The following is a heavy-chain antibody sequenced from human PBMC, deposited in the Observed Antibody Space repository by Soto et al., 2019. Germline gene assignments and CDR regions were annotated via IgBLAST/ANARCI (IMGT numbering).Heavy chain of an antibody. D-gene: IGHD6-13*01. CDR2: ISSTSRHT. CDR3: ARAAXXAGSRYFDY. J-gene: IGHJ4*03. CDR1: GFTFSDYY. Sequence: QVHLVESGGGLVKPGGPLRLSCAASGFTFSDYYVTWIRQAPGKGLEWLSYISSTSRHTDYADSVKGRFTISRDNANNSLYLQMNSLRVDDTAVYFCARAAXXAGSRYFDYW. V-gene: IGHV3-11*06.